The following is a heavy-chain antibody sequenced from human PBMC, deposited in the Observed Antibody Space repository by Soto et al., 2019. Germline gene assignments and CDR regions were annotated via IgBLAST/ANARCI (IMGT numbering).Heavy chain of an antibody. Sequence: EVHLVETGGGLIQPGGSLRLSCAASGVTVSSNYMSWVRQAPGKGLEWVSVIYSGGPTDYADSVKGRFTISRDNSKNTLYLQMNSLRAEDTAVYYCARDAGFFDYWGQGTLVTVSS. CDR3: ARDAGFFDY. CDR2: IYSGGPT. CDR1: GVTVSSNY. V-gene: IGHV3-53*02. J-gene: IGHJ4*02.